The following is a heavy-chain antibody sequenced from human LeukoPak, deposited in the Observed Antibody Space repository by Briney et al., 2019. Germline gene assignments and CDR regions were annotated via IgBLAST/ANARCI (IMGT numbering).Heavy chain of an antibody. J-gene: IGHJ4*02. CDR2: IKPDGTEK. V-gene: IGHV3-7*01. D-gene: IGHD6-6*01. CDR1: GFFFSNYW. Sequence: GGSLRLSCAASGFFFSNYWMSWVRQAPGKGLEWVANIKPDGTEKYYVDSLKGRFTISRDNTKNSLYLQMSSLRVEDTAVYYCARGGNSSWDYWGQGALVTVSS. CDR3: ARGGNSSWDY.